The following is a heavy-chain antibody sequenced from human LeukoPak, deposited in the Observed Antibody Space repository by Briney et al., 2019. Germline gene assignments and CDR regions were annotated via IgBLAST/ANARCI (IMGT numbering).Heavy chain of an antibody. CDR2: ISAYNGNT. Sequence: ASVKVSCKASGYTFTSYGISWVRQAPGQGLEWMGWISAYNGNTNYAQKLQGRVTMTTDTSTSTAYMELRSLRSDDTAVYYCARWATVTTNYGMDVWGQGTTVTVSS. V-gene: IGHV1-18*01. J-gene: IGHJ6*02. D-gene: IGHD4-17*01. CDR3: ARWATVTTNYGMDV. CDR1: GYTFTSYG.